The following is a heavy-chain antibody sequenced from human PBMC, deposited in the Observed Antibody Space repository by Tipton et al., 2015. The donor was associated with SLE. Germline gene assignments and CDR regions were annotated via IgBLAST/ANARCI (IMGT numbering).Heavy chain of an antibody. V-gene: IGHV4-59*01. J-gene: IGHJ2*01. Sequence: LRLSCTVSGDSINDYYWTWIRQSPGKGLEWIAYMYYGGSSDYNPSLKSRVTISVDTSKNQFSLRLTSVTAADTAMYYCARDSAVNFWYFDLWGRGTLVTVSS. CDR3: ARDSAVNFWYFDL. CDR1: GDSINDYY. CDR2: MYYGGSS.